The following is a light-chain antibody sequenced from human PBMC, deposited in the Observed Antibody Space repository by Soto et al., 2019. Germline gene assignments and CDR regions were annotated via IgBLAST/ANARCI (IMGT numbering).Light chain of an antibody. CDR2: DAS. CDR1: QSISSW. CDR3: QQYNSYPWT. J-gene: IGKJ1*01. V-gene: IGKV1-5*01. Sequence: DIQMTQSPSTLSASVGDRVTITCRASQSISSWLAWYQQKPGKAPKLLIYDASSLESGVPSRFSGSGSGTEFTHTITSLQPDDFATYYYQQYNSYPWTFGQGTKVEIK.